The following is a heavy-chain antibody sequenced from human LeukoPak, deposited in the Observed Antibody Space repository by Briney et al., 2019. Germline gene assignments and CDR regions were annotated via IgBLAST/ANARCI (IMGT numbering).Heavy chain of an antibody. Sequence: SETLSLTCTVSGGSISSHYWSWIPQPPGKGLEWIGYIYYSGSTNYNPSLKSRVTISVDTSKNQFSLKLSSVTAADTAVYYCARDSAAGTEAFDYWGQGTLVTVSS. J-gene: IGHJ4*02. CDR2: IYYSGST. CDR3: ARDSAAGTEAFDY. V-gene: IGHV4-59*11. CDR1: GGSISSHY. D-gene: IGHD6-13*01.